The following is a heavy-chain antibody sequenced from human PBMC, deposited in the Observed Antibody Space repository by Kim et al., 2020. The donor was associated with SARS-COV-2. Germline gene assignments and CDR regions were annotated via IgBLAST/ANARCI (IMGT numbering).Heavy chain of an antibody. CDR2: IYYSGST. CDR3: ARDRSGGRRLYNWFDP. V-gene: IGHV4-39*02. D-gene: IGHD2-15*01. CDR1: GGSISSSSYY. J-gene: IGHJ5*02. Sequence: SETLSLTCTVSGGSISSSSYYWGWIRQPPGKGLEWIGSIYYSGSTYYNPSLKSRVTISVDTSKNQFSLKLSSVTAADTAVYYCARDRSGGRRLYNWFDPWGQGTLVTVSS.